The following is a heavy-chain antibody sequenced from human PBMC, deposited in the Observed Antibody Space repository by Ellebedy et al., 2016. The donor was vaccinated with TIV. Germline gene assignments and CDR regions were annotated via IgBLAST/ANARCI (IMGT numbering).Heavy chain of an antibody. CDR3: ARGGHYYDSSGYLNMAFDI. D-gene: IGHD3-22*01. CDR2: INPSGGST. Sequence: AASVKVSCKASGYTFTSYGISWVRQAPGQGLEWMGIINPSGGSTSYAQKLQGRVTMTRDTSTSTVYMELSSLRSEDTTVYYCARGGHYYDSSGYLNMAFDIWGQGTMVTVSS. CDR1: GYTFTSYG. J-gene: IGHJ3*02. V-gene: IGHV1-46*04.